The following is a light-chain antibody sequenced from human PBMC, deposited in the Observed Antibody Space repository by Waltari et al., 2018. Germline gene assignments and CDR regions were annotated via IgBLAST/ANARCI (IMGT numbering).Light chain of an antibody. CDR3: QQYYSNPT. V-gene: IGKV4-1*01. J-gene: IGKJ1*01. Sequence: DIILTQSPETLAVSLGERATINCKSSRSISYTKNYLSWYQQKPGQAPRLLISRASTRDFGVPDRFSGSGSGADFTLTIDGLQAEDVAVYYCQQYYSNPTFGQGTKVQIK. CDR1: RSISYTKNY. CDR2: RAS.